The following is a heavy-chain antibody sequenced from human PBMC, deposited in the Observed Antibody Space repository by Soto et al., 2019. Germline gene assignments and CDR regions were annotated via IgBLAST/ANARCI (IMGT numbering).Heavy chain of an antibody. D-gene: IGHD4-17*01. CDR1: GLTVSDKYY. Sequence: DVQLVESGGGLIQPGGSLRLSCAAFGLTVSDKYYMAWVRQAPGKGLEWLSALYDLDGIYYADSVKGRFTTSGDSSKNIVYLQMDDLRPADTAVYYCASWHLREHAYDVWGQGTTVTVSS. CDR3: ASWHLREHAYDV. CDR2: LYDLDGI. V-gene: IGHV3-53*01. J-gene: IGHJ3*01.